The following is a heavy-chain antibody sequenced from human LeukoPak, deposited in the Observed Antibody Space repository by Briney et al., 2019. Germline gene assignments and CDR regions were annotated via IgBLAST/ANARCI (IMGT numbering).Heavy chain of an antibody. J-gene: IGHJ6*02. Sequence: GGSLRLSCAASGFTFSSYDMNWVRQAPGKGLEWVSSISSSSSYIYYADSVKGRFTISRDNAKNSLYLQMNSLRAEDTAVYYCAREAVNYYYGMDVWGQGTTVTVSS. CDR2: ISSSSSYI. V-gene: IGHV3-21*01. CDR1: GFTFSSYD. D-gene: IGHD6-19*01. CDR3: AREAVNYYYGMDV.